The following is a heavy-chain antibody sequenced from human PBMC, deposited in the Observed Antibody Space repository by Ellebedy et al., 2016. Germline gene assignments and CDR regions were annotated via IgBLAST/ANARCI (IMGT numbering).Heavy chain of an antibody. CDR3: ARGGGYSYDSWWYPDV. V-gene: IGHV3-48*04. CDR1: GFSFSSHI. Sequence: GGSLRLXXAASGFSFSSHIFNWVRQAPGKGLEWVSYISATTVYYTDSVKGRFTISRDDAKNSLYLQMNSLRAEDTAVYYCARGGGYSYDSWWYPDVWGRGTLVTVSS. J-gene: IGHJ2*01. CDR2: ISATTV. D-gene: IGHD5-18*01.